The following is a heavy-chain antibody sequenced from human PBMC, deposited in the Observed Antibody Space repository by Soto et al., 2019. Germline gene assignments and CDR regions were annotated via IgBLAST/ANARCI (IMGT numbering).Heavy chain of an antibody. CDR2: IWYDGSNQ. Sequence: QVQLVESGGGVVQPGRSLRLSCAASGFTFSSYGMHWVRQAPGKGLEWVAVIWYDGSNQYYADSVKGRFTISRDNSKNTLYRQMNSRRAEETAVYYCARDSWGRYLHWGQVHLVTVAS. J-gene: IGHJ1*01. CDR1: GFTFSSYG. D-gene: IGHD3-16*01. CDR3: ARDSWGRYLH. V-gene: IGHV3-33*01.